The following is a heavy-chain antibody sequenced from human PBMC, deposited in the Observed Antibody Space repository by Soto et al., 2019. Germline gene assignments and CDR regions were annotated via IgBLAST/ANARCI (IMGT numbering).Heavy chain of an antibody. CDR1: GFSFTTHS. J-gene: IGHJ5*02. Sequence: EVHLVESGGGLVKPGESLRLSCVASGFSFTTHSMNWVRQAPGRGLEWVSSISPNSDYIYYADSLKGRFTISRDNEKKSLSLQMNSLRAEDTALYYCVRTTRAIVVAPSTASNWFDPWGQGTLVTVSS. CDR2: ISPNSDYI. D-gene: IGHD2-2*01. V-gene: IGHV3-21*01. CDR3: VRTTRAIVVAPSTASNWFDP.